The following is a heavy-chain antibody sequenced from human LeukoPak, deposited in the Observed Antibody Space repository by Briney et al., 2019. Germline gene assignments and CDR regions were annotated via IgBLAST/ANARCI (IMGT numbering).Heavy chain of an antibody. J-gene: IGHJ4*02. Sequence: PGGSLRLSCTASGSTFRSYSMNWVRQAPGKGLEWVATISSISHYIYYADSVKGRFTISRDNAENSLYLQMNSLRAEDMAVYYCTRDLSLGMHQGFDYSGQGTLVTVSS. CDR2: ISSISHYI. CDR1: GSTFRSYS. D-gene: IGHD2/OR15-2a*01. V-gene: IGHV3-21*01. CDR3: TRDLSLGMHQGFDY.